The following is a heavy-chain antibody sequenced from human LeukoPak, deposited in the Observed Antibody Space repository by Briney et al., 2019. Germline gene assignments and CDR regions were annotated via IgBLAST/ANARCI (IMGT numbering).Heavy chain of an antibody. D-gene: IGHD3-22*01. J-gene: IGHJ4*02. CDR2: INSDGSST. Sequence: GGSLRLSCAGSGSTFSSYWMHWVRHAPGKGLVWVSRINSDGSSTSYADSVKGRFTISRDNAKNTLYLQMNSLRAEDTAVYYCARAPPYYYDSSGGGDYWGQGTLVTVSS. CDR1: GSTFSSYW. V-gene: IGHV3-74*01. CDR3: ARAPPYYYDSSGGGDY.